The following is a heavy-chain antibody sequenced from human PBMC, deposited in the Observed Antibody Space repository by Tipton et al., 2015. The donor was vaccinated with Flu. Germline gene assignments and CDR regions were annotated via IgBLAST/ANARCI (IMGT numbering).Heavy chain of an antibody. Sequence: TLSLTCTVSGGSLSSFYWSWIRQPAGKGLEWIGRIYTSGSTKYNPSLKSRVTMSVDTSKNQFSLKLSSVTVADTAVYYCARDYLLGDLSFFDNWGQGTLVTVSS. V-gene: IGHV4-4*07. J-gene: IGHJ4*02. CDR2: IYTSGST. CDR1: GGSLSSFY. D-gene: IGHD3-16*02. CDR3: ARDYLLGDLSFFDN.